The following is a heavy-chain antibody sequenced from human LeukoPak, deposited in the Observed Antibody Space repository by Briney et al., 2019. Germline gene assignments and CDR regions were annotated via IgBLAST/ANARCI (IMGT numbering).Heavy chain of an antibody. CDR1: SGSISTSNYC. D-gene: IGHD3-16*01. CDR2: IFYSGST. Sequence: SETLSLTCTVSSGSISTSNYCWGWVRQPPGKALEWIGNIFYSGSTYYSPSLKSRVTISLDTSRNQFSLKLNPVTAADTAVYYCARGGPPFSFDYWGQGTLVTVSS. V-gene: IGHV4-39*07. J-gene: IGHJ4*02. CDR3: ARGGPPFSFDY.